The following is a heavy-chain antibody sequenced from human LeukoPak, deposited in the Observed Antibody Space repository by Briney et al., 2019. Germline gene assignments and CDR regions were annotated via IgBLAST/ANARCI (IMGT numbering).Heavy chain of an antibody. J-gene: IGHJ6*03. CDR3: ARGNFGLVYVGATTSGYYYMDV. V-gene: IGHV1-8*01. D-gene: IGHD1-26*01. Sequence: ASVKVSCKASGYTFTSYDINWVRHATGEGLEWRGWMNPNSVNTGYAQKFQGRVTMTRNTSISTAYMELSSLRSEDTAVYYCARGNFGLVYVGATTSGYYYMDVWGKGTTVTISS. CDR2: MNPNSVNT. CDR1: GYTFTSYD.